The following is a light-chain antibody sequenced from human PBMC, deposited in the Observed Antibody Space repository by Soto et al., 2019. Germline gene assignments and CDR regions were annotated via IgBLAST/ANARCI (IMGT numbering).Light chain of an antibody. J-gene: IGKJ1*01. CDR2: GAS. CDR3: QQYNNWPPWT. Sequence: EIVMTQSPATLSVSPGERATLSCRASQSVSSNIAWYQQKPGQAPRLLIYGASTRATGIPVRFSGSGSGTEFTLTLSSLQSEDFAVYYCQQYNNWPPWTFGQGTKVEIK. V-gene: IGKV3-15*01. CDR1: QSVSSN.